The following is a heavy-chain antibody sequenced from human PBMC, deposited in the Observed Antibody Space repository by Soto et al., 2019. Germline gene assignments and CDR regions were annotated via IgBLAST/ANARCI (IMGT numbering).Heavy chain of an antibody. Sequence: PGGSLRLSCAASGFTFSSYAMSWVRQAPGKGLEWVSAISGSGGSTYYADSVKGRFTISRDNSKNTLYLQMNSLRAEDTAVYYCAKYMVPPQIGRGSYWAYYYGMDVWGQGTTVTVSS. V-gene: IGHV3-23*01. D-gene: IGHD3-16*01. CDR2: ISGSGGST. CDR3: AKYMVPPQIGRGSYWAYYYGMDV. J-gene: IGHJ6*02. CDR1: GFTFSSYA.